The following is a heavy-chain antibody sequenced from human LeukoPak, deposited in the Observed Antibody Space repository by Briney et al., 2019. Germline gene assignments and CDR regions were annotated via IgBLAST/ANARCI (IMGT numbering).Heavy chain of an antibody. V-gene: IGHV3-33*06. J-gene: IGHJ4*02. CDR2: IWYDGSNK. CDR1: GFTFSSYG. D-gene: IGHD6-6*01. CDR3: AKDSSGSSSDFDY. Sequence: GRSLRLSCAASGFTFSSYGMHWVRQAPGKGLEWVAVIWYDGSNKYYADSVKGRFTISRDNSKNTLYLQMNSQRAEDTAVYYCAKDSSGSSSDFDYWGQGTLVTVSS.